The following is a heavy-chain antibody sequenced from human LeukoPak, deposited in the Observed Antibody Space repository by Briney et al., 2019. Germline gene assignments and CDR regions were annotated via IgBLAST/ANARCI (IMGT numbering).Heavy chain of an antibody. CDR3: ARGLVVPAMEGVY. D-gene: IGHD2-2*01. J-gene: IGHJ4*02. V-gene: IGHV3-7*01. CDR2: IKQDGSEK. Sequence: PGGSLRLSCAASGFTFSSYWMSWVRQAPGKGLEWVANIKQDGSEKYYVDSVKGRFTISRDNAKNSLYLQMNSLRAEDTAVYYCARGLVVPAMEGVYWGQGTLVTVSS. CDR1: GFTFSSYW.